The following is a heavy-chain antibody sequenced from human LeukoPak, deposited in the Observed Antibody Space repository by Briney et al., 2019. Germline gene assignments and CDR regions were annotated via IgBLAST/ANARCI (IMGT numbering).Heavy chain of an antibody. CDR1: GFTFSDYY. D-gene: IGHD3-22*01. J-gene: IGHJ3*02. CDR3: VRDHHRRHYDSQARDTFDI. CDR2: ISSSSSTI. V-gene: IGHV3-11*04. Sequence: GGSLRLSCAASGFTFSDYYMSWIRQAPGKGLEWVSYISSSSSTIYYADSVKGRFTISRDNAKNSLYLQMNSPRAEDTAVYYCVRDHHRRHYDSQARDTFDIWGQGTMVTVSS.